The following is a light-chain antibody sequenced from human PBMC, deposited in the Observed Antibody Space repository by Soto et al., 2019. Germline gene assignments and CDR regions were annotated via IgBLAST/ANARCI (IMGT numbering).Light chain of an antibody. CDR2: EVN. CDR3: SSYTSSSTYV. J-gene: IGLJ1*01. CDR1: SSDVGSYNR. Sequence: QSVLTQPPSVSGSPGQSVAIFCTGTSSDVGSYNRVSWYQQSPGTAPKLIIYEVNNRPSGVPDRFSGSKSGNTASLTISGLQAEDEADYYCSSYTSSSTYVFGTGTKVTVL. V-gene: IGLV2-18*02.